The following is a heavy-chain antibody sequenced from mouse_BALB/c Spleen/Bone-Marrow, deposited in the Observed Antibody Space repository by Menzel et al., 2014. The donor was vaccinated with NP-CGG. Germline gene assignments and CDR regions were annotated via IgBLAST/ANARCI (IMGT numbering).Heavy chain of an antibody. CDR3: ARAYYGNYPYAMDY. J-gene: IGHJ4*01. CDR1: GFNIKDTY. CDR2: IDPANGNT. D-gene: IGHD2-10*01. V-gene: IGHV14-3*02. Sequence: VQLQQSGAELVKPGASVKLSCTASGFNIKDTYMHWVKQRPEQGLEWIGRIDPANGNTKYDPKFQGKATITADTSSNTAYLQLSSLTSEDTAVYFCARAYYGNYPYAMDYWGQGTSVIVSS.